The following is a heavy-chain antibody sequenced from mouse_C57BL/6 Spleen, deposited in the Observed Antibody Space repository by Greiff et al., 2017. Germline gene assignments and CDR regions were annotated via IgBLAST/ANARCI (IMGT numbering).Heavy chain of an antibody. CDR2: IRSGSSTI. V-gene: IGHV5-17*01. CDR1: GFTFSDYG. D-gene: IGHD1-1*01. CDR3: ERLTTVVAPGFAY. Sequence: EVQLVESGGGLVKPGGSLKLSCAASGFTFSDYGMHWVRQAPEKGLEWVAYIRSGSSTIYYADTVKGRFTISRDNAKNTLFLQMTSLRSEDTAMYYCERLTTVVAPGFAYWGQGTLVTVSA. J-gene: IGHJ3*01.